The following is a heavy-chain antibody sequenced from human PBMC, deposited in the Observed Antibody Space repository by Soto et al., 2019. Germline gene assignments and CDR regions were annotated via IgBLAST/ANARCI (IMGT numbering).Heavy chain of an antibody. J-gene: IGHJ6*02. CDR1: GYTFSRHY. Sequence: ASVKVSCKASGYTFSRHYMHWVRLAPGQGLEWMGVLNPDIGTTRYAQKFQGRVTMARDTSTSTVYMELSSLRSEDTAVYYCARDEFEGGTTSGFFAGDMDVWGQGTTVTVS. CDR2: LNPDIGTT. CDR3: ARDEFEGGTTSGFFAGDMDV. D-gene: IGHD1-26*01. V-gene: IGHV1-46*01.